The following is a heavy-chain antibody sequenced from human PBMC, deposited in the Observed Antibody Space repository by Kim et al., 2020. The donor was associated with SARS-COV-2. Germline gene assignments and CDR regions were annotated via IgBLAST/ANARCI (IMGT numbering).Heavy chain of an antibody. CDR1: GLTFSSYG. Sequence: GGSLRLSCAASGLTFSSYGMHWVRQAPGKGLEWVADISYDGSKKYYEDSVEGRFIVSRDNSKKTLYLQMNSLRLEDAAVYYCAKGMIGVVPGETLYLDSWGQGTLVIVSS. J-gene: IGHJ5*01. CDR2: ISYDGSKK. V-gene: IGHV3-30*18. CDR3: AKGMIGVVPGETLYLDS. D-gene: IGHD2-2*01.